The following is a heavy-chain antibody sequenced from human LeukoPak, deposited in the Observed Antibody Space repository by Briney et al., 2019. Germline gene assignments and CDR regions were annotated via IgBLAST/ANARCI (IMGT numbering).Heavy chain of an antibody. CDR1: GFTFSDYY. V-gene: IGHV3-11*01. J-gene: IGHJ4*02. CDR3: ARPSKVGSFFDF. CDR2: ISNGGSSI. Sequence: PGGSLRPSCAASGFTFSDYYMNWIRQAPGKGLEWVSYISNGGSSIDYADSVKGRFSISRDDAKKSLYLQMNRLTAEDTAVYYCARPSKVGSFFDFWGQGTLLTVSS. D-gene: IGHD1-26*01.